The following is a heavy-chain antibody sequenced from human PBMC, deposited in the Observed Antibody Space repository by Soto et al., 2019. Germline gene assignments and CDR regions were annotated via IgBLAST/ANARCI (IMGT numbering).Heavy chain of an antibody. Sequence: QVQLVESGGGVVQPGRSLRLSCAASGFTFSSYGMNWVRQAPGKGLEWVAVISYDGSNKYYADSVKGRFTISRDSSKNMLYLQMNSLRAEDTAVYYCAKEDISSWHYYYGMDVWGQGTTVTVSS. CDR2: ISYDGSNK. J-gene: IGHJ6*02. CDR3: AKEDISSWHYYYGMDV. CDR1: GFTFSSYG. V-gene: IGHV3-30*18. D-gene: IGHD6-13*01.